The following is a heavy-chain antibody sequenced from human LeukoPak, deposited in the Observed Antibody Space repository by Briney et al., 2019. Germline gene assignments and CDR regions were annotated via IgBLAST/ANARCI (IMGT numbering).Heavy chain of an antibody. V-gene: IGHV3-23*01. CDR3: AKVGGRGKYFDAFDI. D-gene: IGHD2/OR15-2a*01. J-gene: IGHJ3*02. CDR1: GFTFSSYA. Sequence: GGSLRLSCAASGFTFSSYAMSWVCQAPGKGLEWVSSISGSGVSTYYADSVKGRFTISRDKSKNTLYLQMNSLRAEDTAVYYCAKVGGRGKYFDAFDIWGQGTMLTVSS. CDR2: ISGSGVST.